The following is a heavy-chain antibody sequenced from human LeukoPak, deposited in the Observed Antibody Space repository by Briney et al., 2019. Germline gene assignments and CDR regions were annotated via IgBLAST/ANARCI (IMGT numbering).Heavy chain of an antibody. Sequence: PSETLSLTCGVSGYSITSDYNWGWVRQPPGKGLEWIGNIYHSGSTFYSPSLKSRVTISVDTSKNQFSLKLRSVTAADTAVYYCARMWMVYATFDLWGQGTPVTVSS. V-gene: IGHV4-38-2*01. D-gene: IGHD2-8*01. CDR1: GYSITSDYN. J-gene: IGHJ5*02. CDR3: ARMWMVYATFDL. CDR2: IYHSGST.